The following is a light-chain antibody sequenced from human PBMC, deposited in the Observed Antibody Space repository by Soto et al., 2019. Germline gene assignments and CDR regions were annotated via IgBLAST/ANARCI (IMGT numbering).Light chain of an antibody. CDR1: SGHSSYA. J-gene: IGLJ3*02. CDR2: LNSDGSH. Sequence: QPVLTQSPSASASLGASVKLTCTLSSGHSSYAIAWHQQQPEKGPRYLMKLNSDGSHSQGDGIPDRCSGSSSGAERYLTISRLQSEDEADYYCQTWGTGIQVFGGGTKLTVL. CDR3: QTWGTGIQV. V-gene: IGLV4-69*01.